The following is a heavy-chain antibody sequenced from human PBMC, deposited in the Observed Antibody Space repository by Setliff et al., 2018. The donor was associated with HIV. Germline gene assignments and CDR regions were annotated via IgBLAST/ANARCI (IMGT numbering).Heavy chain of an antibody. CDR3: ARHYELETYMDV. D-gene: IGHD3-3*01. CDR1: GGSISSSNYC. V-gene: IGHV4-39*01. Sequence: SETLSLTCTVSGGSISSSNYCWGWIRQPPGKGLEWIGSIYYSGSTYYNPSLKSRVTITVDTSKNQFSLKLRSVTAADTAVYYCARHYELETYMDVWGKGTTVTVSS. J-gene: IGHJ6*03. CDR2: IYYSGST.